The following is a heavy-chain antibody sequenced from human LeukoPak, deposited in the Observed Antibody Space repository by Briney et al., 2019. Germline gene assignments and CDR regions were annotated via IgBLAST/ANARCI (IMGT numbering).Heavy chain of an antibody. V-gene: IGHV4-39*01. D-gene: IGHD6-13*01. CDR3: AKTIAASISGFGP. Sequence: SETLSLTCTVSGVSISSSIYYWGWIRQPPGKGLEWIGSIYYSGSTDYNPSLKSRVTISVDTSRNQFSLKLSSVTAADTAVYYCAKTIAASISGFGPWGQGTLVTVSS. CDR1: GVSISSSIYY. CDR2: IYYSGST. J-gene: IGHJ5*02.